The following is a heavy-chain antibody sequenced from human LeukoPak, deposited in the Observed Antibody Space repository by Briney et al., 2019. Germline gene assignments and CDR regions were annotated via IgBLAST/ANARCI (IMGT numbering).Heavy chain of an antibody. CDR1: GFTVSSNY. Sequence: GGSLRLSCAASGFTVSSNYMSWVRQAPGKGLEWVSVIYSGGSTYYADSVKGRFTISRDNSKNTLYLQMNSLRAEDTAVYYCAKAQTYCSGGSCYYFDYWGQGTLVTVSS. J-gene: IGHJ4*02. CDR3: AKAQTYCSGGSCYYFDY. V-gene: IGHV3-53*01. D-gene: IGHD2-15*01. CDR2: IYSGGST.